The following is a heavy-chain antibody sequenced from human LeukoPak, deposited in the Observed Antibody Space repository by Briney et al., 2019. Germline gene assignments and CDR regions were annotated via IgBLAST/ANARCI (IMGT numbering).Heavy chain of an antibody. J-gene: IGHJ3*02. D-gene: IGHD3-22*01. Sequence: PSETLSLTCTVSGGSISSYYWSWIRQPPGKGLEWIGYIYYSGSTNYNPSLKSRVTISVDTSKNQFSLKLSSVTAADTAVYYCARHGRITMIVGHAFDIWGQGTMVTVSS. CDR3: ARHGRITMIVGHAFDI. CDR1: GGSISSYY. V-gene: IGHV4-59*08. CDR2: IYYSGST.